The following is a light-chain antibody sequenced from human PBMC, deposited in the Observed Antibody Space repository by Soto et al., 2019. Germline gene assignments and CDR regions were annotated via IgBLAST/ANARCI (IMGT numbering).Light chain of an antibody. CDR1: NSNVGGYNY. Sequence: QSALTQPRSVSGSPGQSVSISCTGSNSNVGGYNYVSWYQQHPGKVPKLMIYDVSERLSGVPDRFSGSKSGNTASLTISGLQAEDEADDYCCSYAGAVVVFVGGTKVTVL. CDR3: CSYAGAVVV. CDR2: DVS. V-gene: IGLV2-11*01. J-gene: IGLJ2*01.